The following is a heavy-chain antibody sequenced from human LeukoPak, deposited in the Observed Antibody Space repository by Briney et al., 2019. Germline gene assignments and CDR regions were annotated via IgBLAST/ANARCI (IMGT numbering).Heavy chain of an antibody. V-gene: IGHV3-48*03. Sequence: AGGSLRLSCAASGFTFSSYEMNWVSQAPGKGLEWVSYISSGSTIYNADSVKGRFTISRDNAKNSLYLQMNSLRAEDTAVYYCARESIAVAGAPFDYWGQGTLVTVSS. CDR3: ARESIAVAGAPFDY. CDR1: GFTFSSYE. CDR2: ISSGSTI. J-gene: IGHJ4*02. D-gene: IGHD6-19*01.